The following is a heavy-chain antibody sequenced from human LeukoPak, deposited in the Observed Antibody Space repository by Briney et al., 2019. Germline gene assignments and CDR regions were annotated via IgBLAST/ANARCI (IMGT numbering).Heavy chain of an antibody. CDR3: ARVPYCSSTSCYAIFDY. D-gene: IGHD2-2*01. CDR2: IKQDGSEK. J-gene: IGHJ4*02. Sequence: SGGSLRLSCAASGFTFSSYWMSWVRRAPGKGLEWVANIKQDGSEKYYVDSVKGRFTISRDNAENSLYLQMNSLRAEDTAVYYCARVPYCSSTSCYAIFDYWGQGTPVTVPS. V-gene: IGHV3-7*05. CDR1: GFTFSSYW.